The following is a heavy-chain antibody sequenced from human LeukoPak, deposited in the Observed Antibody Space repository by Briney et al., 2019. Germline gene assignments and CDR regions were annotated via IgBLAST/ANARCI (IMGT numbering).Heavy chain of an antibody. V-gene: IGHV4-39*01. CDR2: IYYSGRT. CDR3: ARHLGITAAGTGFDI. J-gene: IGHJ3*02. Sequence: SETLSLTCTVSGGSISSSTSYWGWIRQPPGKGLEWIGSIYYSGRTYYNPSLKSRLTISVDTSKNQFSLKLSSVTAADTAVYYCARHLGITAAGTGFDIWGQGTMVTVSS. CDR1: GGSISSSTSY. D-gene: IGHD6-13*01.